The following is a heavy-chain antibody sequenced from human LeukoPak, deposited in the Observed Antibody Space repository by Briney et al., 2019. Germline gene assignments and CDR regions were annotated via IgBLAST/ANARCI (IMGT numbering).Heavy chain of an antibody. V-gene: IGHV3-74*01. CDR3: ARDNAYTFDY. J-gene: IGHJ4*02. Sequence: GSLRLSCEVSGFTFSSYWMNWVRQVPGKGLVWVAHINTNGNSASYADSVKGRFTVSRDNAKSTLYLQMNSLRAEDTAVYYCARDNAYTFDYWGQGTLVTVSS. CDR1: GFTFSSYW. D-gene: IGHD5-24*01. CDR2: INTNGNSA.